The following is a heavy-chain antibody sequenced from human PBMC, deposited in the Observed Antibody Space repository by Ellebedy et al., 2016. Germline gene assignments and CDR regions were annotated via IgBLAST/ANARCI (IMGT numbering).Heavy chain of an antibody. CDR3: ARERVTGYFDY. CDR1: GGTFSSYA. CDR2: INPNSGGT. V-gene: IGHV1-2*04. D-gene: IGHD1-14*01. Sequence: ASVKVSCKASGGTFSSYAISWVRQAPGQGLEWMGWINPNSGGTNYAQKFQGWVTMTRDTSTSTAYMELSSLRSEDTAVYYCARERVTGYFDYWGQGTLVTVSS. J-gene: IGHJ4*02.